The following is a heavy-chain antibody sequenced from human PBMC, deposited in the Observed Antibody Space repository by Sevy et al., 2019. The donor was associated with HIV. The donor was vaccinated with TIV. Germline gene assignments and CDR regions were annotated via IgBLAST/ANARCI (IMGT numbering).Heavy chain of an antibody. D-gene: IGHD3-16*01. J-gene: IGHJ4*02. CDR1: GFTFSSYR. Sequence: GGSLRLSCAASGFTFSSYRMTWVRQAPGKGLEWVSCISSNSDYIKYADSVKGRFTISRDNAKNLLYLQMDSLRAEDTAVYYCARAVMEMSTWRSDYWGQGTLVTVSS. CDR3: ARAVMEMSTWRSDY. CDR2: ISSNSDYI. V-gene: IGHV3-21*01.